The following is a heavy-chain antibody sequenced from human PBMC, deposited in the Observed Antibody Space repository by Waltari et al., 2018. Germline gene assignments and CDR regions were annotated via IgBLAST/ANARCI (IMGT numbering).Heavy chain of an antibody. Sequence: EVQLLESGGGMVSPGGTLGLSCAASGFTWLDFATNWVRQAPGKGLEWVSSISSTSSYIYYADSVKGRFTISRDNAKNSLYLQMNSLRADDTAVYYCARVGAIISLDYWGQGTLVTVSS. V-gene: IGHV3-21*01. CDR1: GFTWLDFA. CDR3: ARVGAIISLDY. J-gene: IGHJ4*02. CDR2: ISSTSSYI. D-gene: IGHD3-16*01.